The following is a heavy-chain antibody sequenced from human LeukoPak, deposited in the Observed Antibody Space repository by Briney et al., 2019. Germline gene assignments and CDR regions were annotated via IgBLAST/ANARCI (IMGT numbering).Heavy chain of an antibody. Sequence: ASVKVSCKASGYTFTSYDINWVRQATGQGLEWMGWKNPNSGGTNYAQKFQGRVTMTRDTSISTAYMEVSSLRSDDTAVYYCARGGDIASRPFDYWGQGTLVTVSS. V-gene: IGHV1-2*02. CDR2: KNPNSGGT. CDR1: GYTFTSYD. CDR3: ARGGDIASRPFDY. D-gene: IGHD6-6*01. J-gene: IGHJ4*02.